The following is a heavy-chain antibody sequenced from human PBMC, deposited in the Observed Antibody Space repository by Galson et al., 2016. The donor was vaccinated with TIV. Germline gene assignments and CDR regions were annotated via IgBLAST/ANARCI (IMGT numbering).Heavy chain of an antibody. V-gene: IGHV3-7*01. CDR1: GFAFRSFW. D-gene: IGHD3-16*02. CDR2: IEEDGSET. Sequence: SLRLSCAASGFAFRSFWMSWVRQAPGKGLEWVANIEEDGSETYYVDSVKGRFTISRDNAKNSLHLQMNSLRAEDTAVYYCFIGHHSDSWGQGTLVTVSS. CDR3: FIGHHSDS. J-gene: IGHJ4*02.